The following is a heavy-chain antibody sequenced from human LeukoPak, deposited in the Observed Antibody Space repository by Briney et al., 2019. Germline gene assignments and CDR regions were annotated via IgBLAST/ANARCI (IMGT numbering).Heavy chain of an antibody. CDR2: INHIGSP. D-gene: IGHD3-9*01. Sequence: SETLSLACGVCGGSFSGYYWSWIRQPPGKVLEWDGEINHIGSPNFNPSFKTRVTISVDTSKNQLSLKMSSVSAADTAVYYCARDHGIFTGYSPLDNWGQETLVTVS. V-gene: IGHV4-34*01. CDR3: ARDHGIFTGYSPLDN. CDR1: GGSFSGYY. J-gene: IGHJ4*02.